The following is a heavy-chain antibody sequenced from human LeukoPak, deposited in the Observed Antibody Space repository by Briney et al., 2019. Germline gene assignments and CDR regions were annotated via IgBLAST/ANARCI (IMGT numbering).Heavy chain of an antibody. Sequence: SETLSLICTVSGGSISSSSYYWGWIRQPPGKGLEWIGSIYYSGSTYYNPSLKSRVTISVDTSKNQFSLKLSSVTAADTAVYYCARAGYYDSSLPALNWFDPWGQGTLVTVSS. V-gene: IGHV4-39*01. CDR3: ARAGYYDSSLPALNWFDP. CDR1: GGSISSSSYY. CDR2: IYYSGST. D-gene: IGHD3-22*01. J-gene: IGHJ5*02.